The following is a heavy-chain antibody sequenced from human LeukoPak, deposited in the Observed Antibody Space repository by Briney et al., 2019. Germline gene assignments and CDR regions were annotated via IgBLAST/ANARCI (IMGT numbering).Heavy chain of an antibody. CDR1: GVSISSYY. V-gene: IGHV4-59*01. CDR3: TRGSIAYYYMDV. D-gene: IGHD3-22*01. CDR2: IFHSGTT. J-gene: IGHJ6*03. Sequence: SETLSLTCTVSGVSISSYYWSWIRQPPGQGLEWIGYIFHSGTTNYNPSLKSRVTISVDTSKNQFSLKLSSVTAADTAVYYCTRGSIAYYYMDVWGKGTTVTISS.